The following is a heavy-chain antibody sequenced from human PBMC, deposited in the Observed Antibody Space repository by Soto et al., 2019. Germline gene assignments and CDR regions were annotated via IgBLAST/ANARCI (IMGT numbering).Heavy chain of an antibody. CDR3: ALSQFAY. CDR2: FNPSGDYT. Sequence: VKISCETSGYTVTMYYIHWVRQAPGQGLEWVGIFNPSGDYTSCPQKFQGRLTLTRDTSTSTVYMELSSLRYEGAAMYYCALSQFAYWGQGTLVPVTP. V-gene: IGHV1-46*01. J-gene: IGHJ4*02. CDR1: GYTVTMYY.